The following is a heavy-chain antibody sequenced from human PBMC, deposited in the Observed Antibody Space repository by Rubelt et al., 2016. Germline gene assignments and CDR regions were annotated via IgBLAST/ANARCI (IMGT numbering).Heavy chain of an antibody. CDR3: ATRSLWFGEIDRYFDY. V-gene: IGHV1-24*01. CDR1: GYTLTELS. CDR2: FDPKDGEE. Sequence: QVQLVQSGAAVQKPGASVKVSCKVSGYTLTELSMHWVRPAPGKGLEWMGGFDPKDGEEIYAQKFQGMVTMTEDTSTDTAYMELSSLRSEDTAVYYCATRSLWFGEIDRYFDYWGQGTLVTVSS. J-gene: IGHJ4*02. D-gene: IGHD3-10*01.